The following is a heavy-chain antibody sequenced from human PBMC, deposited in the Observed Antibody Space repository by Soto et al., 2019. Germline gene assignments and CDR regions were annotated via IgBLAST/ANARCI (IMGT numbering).Heavy chain of an antibody. CDR2: ISYDGSNK. CDR3: ARDHRLLITIFGVVYYYYMDV. D-gene: IGHD3-3*01. J-gene: IGHJ6*03. Sequence: PGGSLRLSCAASGFTFSSYGMHWVRRAPGKGLEWVAVISYDGSNKYYADSVKGRFTISRDNSKNTLYLQMNSLRTEDTAEYYCARDHRLLITIFGVVYYYYMDVWGKGTTVTVSS. CDR1: GFTFSSYG. V-gene: IGHV3-30*03.